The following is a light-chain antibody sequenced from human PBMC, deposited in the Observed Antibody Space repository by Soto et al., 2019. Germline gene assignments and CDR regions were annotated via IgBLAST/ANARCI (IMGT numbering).Light chain of an antibody. CDR3: QQYYSYLYS. CDR2: KVS. J-gene: IGKJ2*03. V-gene: IGKV1-5*03. Sequence: DIQMTQSPSTLSASVGDRVTLTCRASQSINNYLAWYRQKPGKAPQLLIYKVSTLENGVPSRFSGSGSGTEFTLTITSLQPDDFATYYCQQYYSYLYSFGQGTKLEIK. CDR1: QSINNY.